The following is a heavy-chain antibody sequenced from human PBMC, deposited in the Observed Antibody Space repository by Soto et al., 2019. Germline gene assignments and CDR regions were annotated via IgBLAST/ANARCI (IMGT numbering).Heavy chain of an antibody. V-gene: IGHV4-61*01. Sequence: PSETLFLTCSVSGDSVSSGNYFWSWMRQPPGKGLEWIAFVSNSGDTNYNPSLKSRVTISVDTSKNQFSLKLTSVTAADTAVYHCARTDSRGSWAAWFWGQGILVTVSS. CDR2: VSNSGDT. D-gene: IGHD3-22*01. J-gene: IGHJ4*02. CDR1: GDSVSSGNYF. CDR3: ARTDSRGSWAAWF.